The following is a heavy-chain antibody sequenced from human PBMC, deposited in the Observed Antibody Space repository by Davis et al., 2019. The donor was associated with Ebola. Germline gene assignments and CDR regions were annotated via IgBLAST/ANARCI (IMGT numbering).Heavy chain of an antibody. CDR1: GGSISSYY. D-gene: IGHD5-18*01. V-gene: IGHV4-59*01. J-gene: IGHJ6*04. CDR2: IYYSGST. CDR3: ARGRDTAMVLGYYGMDV. Sequence: MPSETLSLTCPVSGGSISSYYWSWIRQPPGKGLEWIGYIYYSGSTNYNPSLKSRVTISVDTSKNQFSLKLSSVTAADTAVYYCARGRDTAMVLGYYGMDVWGKGTTVTVSS.